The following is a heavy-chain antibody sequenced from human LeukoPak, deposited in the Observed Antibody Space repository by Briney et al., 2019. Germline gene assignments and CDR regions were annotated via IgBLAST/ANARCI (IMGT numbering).Heavy chain of an antibody. Sequence: GGSLRLSCAASGFTLDDYGMSWVRHVPGKGLEWVSGINWNGGSTGYADSVKGRFTISRDNAKNSLYLQMDSLRVEDTALYYCARGIRFLEWLSGFDYWGQGTLVTVSS. J-gene: IGHJ4*02. CDR1: GFTLDDYG. CDR2: INWNGGST. CDR3: ARGIRFLEWLSGFDY. V-gene: IGHV3-20*04. D-gene: IGHD3-3*01.